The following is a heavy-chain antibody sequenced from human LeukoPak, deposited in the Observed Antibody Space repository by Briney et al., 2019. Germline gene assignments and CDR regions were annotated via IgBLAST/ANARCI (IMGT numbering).Heavy chain of an antibody. J-gene: IGHJ3*02. CDR3: ARGLYCSSTSCYNAFDI. D-gene: IGHD2-2*02. V-gene: IGHV4-34*01. CDR1: GGSFSGYY. CDR2: INHSGST. Sequence: SETLSLTCAVYGGSFSGYYWGWIRQPPGKGLEWIGEINHSGSTNYNPSLKSRVTISVDTSKNQFSLKLSSVTAADTAVYYCARGLYCSSTSCYNAFDIWGQGTMVTVSS.